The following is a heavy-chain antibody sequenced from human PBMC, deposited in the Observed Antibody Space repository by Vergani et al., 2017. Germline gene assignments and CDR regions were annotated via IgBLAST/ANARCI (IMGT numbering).Heavy chain of an antibody. V-gene: IGHV4-59*12. CDR2: INHSGST. J-gene: IGHJ4*02. D-gene: IGHD6-13*01. CDR3: ARVLANSSSPIDY. Sequence: QVQLQESGPGLVKPSETLSLTCTVSGGSLSSYYWNWIRQPAGKGLEWMGEINHSGSTNYNPSLKSRVTISVDTSTNQFSLKLSSVTAADTAVYYCARVLANSSSPIDYWGQGTLVTVSS. CDR1: GGSLSSYY.